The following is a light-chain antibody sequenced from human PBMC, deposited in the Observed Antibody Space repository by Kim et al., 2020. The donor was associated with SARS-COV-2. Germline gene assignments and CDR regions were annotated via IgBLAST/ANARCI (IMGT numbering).Light chain of an antibody. CDR2: AAS. J-gene: IGKJ2*01. V-gene: IGKV1-39*01. Sequence: SAFVGDRVTITCRASQTIHRSLNWYQEKPGKAPKLLIYAASLLQRGVPSRFSASGSGTDFTLTISSLQPEDFATYYCQPSYATPYTFGQGTKLEI. CDR1: QTIHRS. CDR3: QPSYATPYT.